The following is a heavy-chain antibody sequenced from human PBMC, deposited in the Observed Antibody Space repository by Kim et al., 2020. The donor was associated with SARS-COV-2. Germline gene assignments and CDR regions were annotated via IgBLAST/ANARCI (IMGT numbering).Heavy chain of an antibody. D-gene: IGHD6-6*01. V-gene: IGHV3-23*01. CDR1: EFTFNSYA. Sequence: GGSLRLSCAASEFTFNSYAMNWVRQAPGKGLEWVSFISGSSGGTYYADSVKGRFTISRDNSKNMLYLQMNSLRADDTAVYYCVKAYSSSSPNWFDPWGQGTLVTVSS. CDR3: VKAYSSSSPNWFDP. J-gene: IGHJ5*02. CDR2: ISGSSGGT.